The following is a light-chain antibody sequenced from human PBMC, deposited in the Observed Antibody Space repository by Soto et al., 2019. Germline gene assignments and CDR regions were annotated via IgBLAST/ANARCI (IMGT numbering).Light chain of an antibody. CDR3: QQYGSSPWT. CDR1: QSVSSSY. J-gene: IGKJ1*01. CDR2: GAS. Sequence: EIVLTQSPGTLSLSPGERATRSCSASQSVSSSYLAWYQQKPGQAPRLLIYGASSRATGVPDRFSGSGSGTDFTLTISRLEPEDFAVYYCQQYGSSPWTFGQETKVEIK. V-gene: IGKV3-20*01.